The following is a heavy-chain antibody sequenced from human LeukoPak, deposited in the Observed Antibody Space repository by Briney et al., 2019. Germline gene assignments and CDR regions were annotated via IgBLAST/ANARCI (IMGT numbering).Heavy chain of an antibody. CDR3: ARHRTTVTHRPYYIDY. J-gene: IGHJ4*01. Sequence: SETLSLTCTVSGGSISSYYWSWIRQPPGKGLEWIGYIYYSGSTNYNPSLKSRVTISVDTSKNQFSLQLSSVTAADTAVYYCARHRTTVTHRPYYIDYWGQGTLVTVSS. CDR1: GGSISSYY. D-gene: IGHD4-17*01. V-gene: IGHV4-59*08. CDR2: IYYSGST.